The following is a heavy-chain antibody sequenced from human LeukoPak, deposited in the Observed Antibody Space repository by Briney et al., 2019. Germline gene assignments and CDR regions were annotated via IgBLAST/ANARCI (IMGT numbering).Heavy chain of an antibody. CDR3: ARVSTVATGYYFDY. CDR2: IYNGDGT. Sequence: PGGSLRLSCAAAGFTVRSNHMYWVRQAPGKGLEWVSVIYNGDGTGYADSVKGRFTISRDNSQNTVSLQMDSLRVEDTAVYYCARVSTVATGYYFDYWGQGTLVTVSS. V-gene: IGHV3-66*01. J-gene: IGHJ4*02. D-gene: IGHD5-12*01. CDR1: GFTVRSNH.